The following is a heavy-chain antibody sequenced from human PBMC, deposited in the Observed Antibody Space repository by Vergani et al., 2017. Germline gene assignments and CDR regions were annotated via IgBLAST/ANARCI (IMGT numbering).Heavy chain of an antibody. CDR2: IKQDGSEK. J-gene: IGHJ4*02. D-gene: IGHD4-23*01. CDR1: GFTFSSYA. CDR3: AKDFVYGGTALFYFDD. V-gene: IGHV3-7*03. Sequence: EVQLLESGGGLVQPGGSLRLSCAASGFTFSSYAMSWVRQAPGKGLEWVANIKQDGSEKYYVDSVKGRFTISRDNSKNTLSLQMNSLRAEDTAVYYCAKDFVYGGTALFYFDDWGQGTLVTVSS.